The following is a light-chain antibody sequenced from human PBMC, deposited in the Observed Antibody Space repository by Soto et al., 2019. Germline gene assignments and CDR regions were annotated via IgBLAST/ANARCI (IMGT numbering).Light chain of an antibody. CDR2: AAS. CDR3: QQYKLLPLT. J-gene: IGKJ4*01. CDR1: QDISNY. V-gene: IGKV1-16*01. Sequence: DIQMTQSPSSLSASVGDRVTLTCRASQDISNYLAWFQQRPGKAPKSLIYAASDLQSGVPSRFSGSGSGTHFTLTINSLQPEDFATYYCQQYKLLPLTFGGGAKVEI.